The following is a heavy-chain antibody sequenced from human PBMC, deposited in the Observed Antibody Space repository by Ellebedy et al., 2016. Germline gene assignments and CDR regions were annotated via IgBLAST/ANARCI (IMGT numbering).Heavy chain of an antibody. CDR3: ARTTRDIVVVPAGDWFDP. J-gene: IGHJ5*02. Sequence: ASVKVSXXASGYNFTSYDINWVRQAAGQGLEWMGWMNPNSGNTGYAQKFQGRVTMTRNTSISTAYMELSSLRSEDTAVYYCARTTRDIVVVPAGDWFDPWGQGTLVTVSS. V-gene: IGHV1-8*01. CDR1: GYNFTSYD. D-gene: IGHD2-2*01. CDR2: MNPNSGNT.